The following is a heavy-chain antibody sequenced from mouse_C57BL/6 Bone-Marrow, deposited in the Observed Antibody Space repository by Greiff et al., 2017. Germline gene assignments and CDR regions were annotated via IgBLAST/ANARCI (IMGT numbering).Heavy chain of an antibody. CDR3: ARPGDYGETWFAY. Sequence: EVKVVESGGGLVQPGGSLKLSCAASGFTFSDYYMYWVRQTPEKRLEWVAYISNGGGSTYYPDTVKGRFTISRDNAKNTLYLQMSRLKSEDTAMYYCARPGDYGETWFAYWGQGTLVTVSA. D-gene: IGHD2-4*01. CDR2: ISNGGGST. J-gene: IGHJ3*01. V-gene: IGHV5-12*01. CDR1: GFTFSDYY.